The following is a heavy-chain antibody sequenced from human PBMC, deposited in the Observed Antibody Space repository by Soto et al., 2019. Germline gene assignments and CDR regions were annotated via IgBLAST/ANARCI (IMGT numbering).Heavy chain of an antibody. V-gene: IGHV1-18*01. J-gene: IGHJ4*02. D-gene: IGHD3-22*01. CDR2: ISAYNGNT. CDR1: GYTFTSYG. Sequence: QVQLVQSGAEVKKPGASVTVSCKASGYTFTSYGISWVRQAPGQGLEWMGWISAYNGNTNYAQKLQGRVTMTTDTSTSTAYMELRSLRSDDTAVYYCAINWGGYYDSSGYYYGYWGQGTLVTVSS. CDR3: AINWGGYYDSSGYYYGY.